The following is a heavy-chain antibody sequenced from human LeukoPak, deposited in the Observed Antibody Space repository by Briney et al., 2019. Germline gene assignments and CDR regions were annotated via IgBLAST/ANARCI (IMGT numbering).Heavy chain of an antibody. CDR1: GFTFSSYW. CDR2: IKQDGSEK. CDR3: AKDVRAYGNYVSPV. D-gene: IGHD1-7*01. J-gene: IGHJ4*02. V-gene: IGHV3-7*03. Sequence: GGSLRLSCAASGFTFSSYWMSWVRQAPGKGLEWVANIKQDGSEKYYAGSVKGRFTISRDNSKNTLYLQMNSLRAEDTAVYHCAKDVRAYGNYVSPVWGQGTLVTVSS.